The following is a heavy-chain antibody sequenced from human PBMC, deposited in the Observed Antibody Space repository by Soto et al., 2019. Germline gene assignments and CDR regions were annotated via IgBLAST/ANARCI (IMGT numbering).Heavy chain of an antibody. CDR1: GYTFTSYA. Sequence: QVQLVQSGAEVKKPGASVKVSCKASGYTFTSYAMHWVRQAPGQRLEWMGWINAGNGNTKYSQKFQGRVTITRDTSASTAYMELSSLRSEDPAVYYCARVGITMIVVTDWGQGTLVTVSS. CDR3: ARVGITMIVVTD. J-gene: IGHJ4*02. CDR2: INAGNGNT. D-gene: IGHD3-22*01. V-gene: IGHV1-3*01.